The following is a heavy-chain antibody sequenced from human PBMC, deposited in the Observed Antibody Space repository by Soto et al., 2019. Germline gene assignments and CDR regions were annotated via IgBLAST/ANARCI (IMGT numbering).Heavy chain of an antibody. V-gene: IGHV1-18*01. CDR3: ARESPVLRYFAPPPPGEHYSSSCGRDV. J-gene: IGHJ6*02. Sequence: ASVKVSCKASGYTFTSYGISWVRQAPGQGLEWMGWISAYNGNTNYAQKLQGRVTVTTDTSTSTAYMELRSLRSDDTAVYYCARESPVLRYFAPPPPGEHYSSSCGRDVGGQGTRVTVPS. CDR1: GYTFTSYG. D-gene: IGHD3-9*01. CDR2: ISAYNGNT.